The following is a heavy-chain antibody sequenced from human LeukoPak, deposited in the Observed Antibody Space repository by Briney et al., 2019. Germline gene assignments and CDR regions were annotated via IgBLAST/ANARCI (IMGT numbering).Heavy chain of an antibody. V-gene: IGHV3-15*01. J-gene: IGHJ4*02. CDR1: GFTFSNAW. D-gene: IGHD3-10*01. CDR3: TTDPALLWSGDSTFDY. Sequence: GGSLRLSCAASGFTFSNAWMSWVRQAPGKGLEWVGRIKSKTDGGTTDYAAPVKGRFTISRDDSENTLYLQMNSLKTEDTAVYYCTTDPALLWSGDSTFDYWGQGTLVTVSS. CDR2: IKSKTDGGTT.